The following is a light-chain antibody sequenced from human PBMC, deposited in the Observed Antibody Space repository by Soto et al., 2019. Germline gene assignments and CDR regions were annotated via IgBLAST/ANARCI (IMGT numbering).Light chain of an antibody. Sequence: QSVLTQPPSVSGAPGQRVTISCTGSSSNIGAGYDVHWYQQLPGTAPKLLIYGNSNRPSGVPDRFSGSKSGTSASPAITGLQAEDEADYYCQSYDSSLSGSVFGGGTKL. J-gene: IGLJ2*01. CDR2: GNS. V-gene: IGLV1-40*01. CDR3: QSYDSSLSGSV. CDR1: SSNIGAGYD.